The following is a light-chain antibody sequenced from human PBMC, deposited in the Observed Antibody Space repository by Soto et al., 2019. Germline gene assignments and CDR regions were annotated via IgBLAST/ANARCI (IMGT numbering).Light chain of an antibody. CDR1: SSDVGAYNY. V-gene: IGLV2-14*03. CDR2: GVT. J-gene: IGLJ2*01. Sequence: QSALTQPASVSGSPGQSIAISCTGTSSDVGAYNYVSWYQHHPGKAPKLIIYGVTNRPSGVSDRFSGSKSGNTASLTISGLQAEDEAEYFCSSYTLFSTLFGGGTKVTVL. CDR3: SSYTLFSTL.